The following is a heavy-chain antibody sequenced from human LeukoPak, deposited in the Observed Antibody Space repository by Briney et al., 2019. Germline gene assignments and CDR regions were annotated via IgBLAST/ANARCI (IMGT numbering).Heavy chain of an antibody. CDR3: AKDYYYDSSGYYPLFDY. D-gene: IGHD3-22*01. CDR1: GFTFDDYA. J-gene: IGHJ4*02. Sequence: GGSLRLSCAASGFTFDDYAMHWVRQAPGKGLEWVSGISWNSGSIGYADSVKGRFTISRDNAKNSLYLQMNSLRAEDTALYYCAKDYYYDSSGYYPLFDYWGQGTLVTVSS. CDR2: ISWNSGSI. V-gene: IGHV3-9*01.